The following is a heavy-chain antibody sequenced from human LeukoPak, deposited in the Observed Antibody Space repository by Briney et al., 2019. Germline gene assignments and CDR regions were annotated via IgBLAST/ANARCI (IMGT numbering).Heavy chain of an antibody. J-gene: IGHJ6*03. D-gene: IGHD2-2*01. V-gene: IGHV4-4*07. CDR1: GGSISSYY. CDR2: IYTSGST. CDR3: ARGPLPRYCSSTSCYPRLRGHYYYYMDV. Sequence: SETLSLTCTVSGGSISSYYWSWIRQPAGKGLEWIGRIYTSGSTNYNPSLKSRVTMSVDTSKNQFSLKLSSVTAADTAVYYCARGPLPRYCSSTSCYPRLRGHYYYYMDVWGKGTTVTVSS.